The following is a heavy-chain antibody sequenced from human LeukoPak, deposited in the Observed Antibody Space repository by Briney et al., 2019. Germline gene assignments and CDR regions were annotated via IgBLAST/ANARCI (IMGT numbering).Heavy chain of an antibody. CDR3: ARREGYYYGSVNPFDF. J-gene: IGHJ3*01. Sequence: PSETLSLTCTVSGGSISSSSYYWGWIRQPPGKGLEWIGSIYYSGSTYYNPSLKSRVTISVDTSKNQFSLKLSSVTAADTAVYYCARREGYYYGSVNPFDFWGQGTMVTVSS. CDR1: GGSISSSSYY. D-gene: IGHD3-10*01. CDR2: IYYSGST. V-gene: IGHV4-39*01.